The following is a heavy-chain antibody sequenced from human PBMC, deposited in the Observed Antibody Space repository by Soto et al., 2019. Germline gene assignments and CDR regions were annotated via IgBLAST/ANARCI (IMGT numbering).Heavy chain of an antibody. CDR3: AKDPEASYNWFDP. CDR2: INPKTGGT. CDR1: GYTLTDYY. J-gene: IGHJ5*02. Sequence: QVQLVQSGTEVKKPGASVKVSCKASGYTLTDYYMHWVRQAPGQGLEWMGWINPKTGGTKYTQNFQGRVTMTRDTSISTAYMELSRLTSDDTDVYYCAKDPEASYNWFDPWGQGTLVTVSS. V-gene: IGHV1-2*02.